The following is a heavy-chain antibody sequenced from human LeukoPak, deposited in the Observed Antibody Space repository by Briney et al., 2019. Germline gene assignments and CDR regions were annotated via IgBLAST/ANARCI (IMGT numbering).Heavy chain of an antibody. CDR3: ARDLKGPTPSSAFDI. D-gene: IGHD6-6*01. CDR2: IWYDGSYK. J-gene: IGHJ3*02. V-gene: IGHV3-33*01. CDR1: GFTFSSYG. Sequence: GRSLRLSCAASGFTFSSYGMYWVRQAPGKGLEWVAVIWYDGSYKYYVDSVKGRFTISRDNSKNTLYLEMNSLRAEDTAVYYCARDLKGPTPSSAFDIWSQGTMVSVS.